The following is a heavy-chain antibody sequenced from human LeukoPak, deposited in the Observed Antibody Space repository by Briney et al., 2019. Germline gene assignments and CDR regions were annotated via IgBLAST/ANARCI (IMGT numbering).Heavy chain of an antibody. Sequence: SETLSLTCIVSGDSISPYYWNWIRQPPGKGLEWIGYIYYSGDTNYNPSLKSRVTMSVDTSKNQFSLKLSSVTAADTAVYYCARSQQLIRTFDSWGQGTLVTVSS. CDR3: ARSQQLIRTFDS. CDR1: GDSISPYY. CDR2: IYYSGDT. J-gene: IGHJ4*02. D-gene: IGHD6-13*01. V-gene: IGHV4-59*01.